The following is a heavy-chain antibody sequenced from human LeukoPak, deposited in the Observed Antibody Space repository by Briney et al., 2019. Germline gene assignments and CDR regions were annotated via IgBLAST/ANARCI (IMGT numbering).Heavy chain of an antibody. CDR2: INHSGST. D-gene: IGHD3-3*01. CDR3: ARAYYDFWSGFQYYFDY. CDR1: GGSFSGYY. J-gene: IGHJ4*02. V-gene: IGHV4-34*01. Sequence: SETLSLTCAVYGGSFSGYYWSWIRQPPGKGLEWIGEINHSGSTNYNPSLKSRVTISVDTSKNQFSLKLSSVTAADTAVYYCARAYYDFWSGFQYYFDYWGQGTLVTVSS.